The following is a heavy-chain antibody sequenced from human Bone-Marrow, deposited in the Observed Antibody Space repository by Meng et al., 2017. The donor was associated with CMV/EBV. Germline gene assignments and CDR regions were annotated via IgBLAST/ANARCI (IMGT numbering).Heavy chain of an antibody. CDR2: ISGSGGST. CDR1: FTFSSYA. D-gene: IGHD2-2*01. Sequence: FTFSSYAMSWVSQAPEKGVGWVAAISGSGGSTYYADSVKGRFTISRDNSKNTLYLQMNSLRAEDTAVYDCAKDYEGYCSSTSCRLFDYWGQGTLVTVSS. CDR3: AKDYEGYCSSTSCRLFDY. J-gene: IGHJ4*02. V-gene: IGHV3-23*01.